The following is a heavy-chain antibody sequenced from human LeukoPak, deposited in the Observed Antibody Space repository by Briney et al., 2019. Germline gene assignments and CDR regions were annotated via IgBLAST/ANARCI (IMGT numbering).Heavy chain of an antibody. Sequence: PGGSLRLSCAGSGLTFSDDAMGRVRQAPGKGLEWVSTISGSGGSTYYADSAKGRFTISRDNSKNTLYLQMSSLRAEDTAVYHCASWTGGVRELIVHVFDYWGQGTLVTVSP. J-gene: IGHJ4*02. CDR3: ASWTGGVRELIVHVFDY. D-gene: IGHD3-10*01. CDR2: ISGSGGST. CDR1: GLTFSDDA. V-gene: IGHV3-23*01.